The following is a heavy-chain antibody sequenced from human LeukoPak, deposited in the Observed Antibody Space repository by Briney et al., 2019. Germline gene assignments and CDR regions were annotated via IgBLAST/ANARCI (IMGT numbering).Heavy chain of an antibody. CDR1: GDIFNSYS. V-gene: IGHV1-69*05. D-gene: IGHD1-26*01. CDR2: IIPIFGSA. J-gene: IGHJ6*03. CDR3: ARVGRSRGSLPNSYYYMDV. Sequence: SVKVSCKASGDIFNSYSISWVRQAPEQGLEWMGGIIPIFGSANYAQKFQGRVTITTDQSTSTAYMELSSLSSEDTAVYYCARVGRSRGSLPNSYYYMDVWGTGTTVTVSS.